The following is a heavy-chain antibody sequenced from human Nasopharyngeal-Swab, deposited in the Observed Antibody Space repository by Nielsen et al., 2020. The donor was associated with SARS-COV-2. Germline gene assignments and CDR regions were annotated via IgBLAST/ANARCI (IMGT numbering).Heavy chain of an antibody. CDR3: AKGGHGDRLDFDY. J-gene: IGHJ4*02. Sequence: GESLKISCAASGFTFSSYGMHWVRQAPGQGLEWVALISYDGSNKYYADSVKGRFTISRDNSKNTLYLQMNSLRAEDTAVYYCAKGGHGDRLDFDYWGQGTLVTVSS. CDR2: ISYDGSNK. V-gene: IGHV3-30*18. D-gene: IGHD4-17*01. CDR1: GFTFSSYG.